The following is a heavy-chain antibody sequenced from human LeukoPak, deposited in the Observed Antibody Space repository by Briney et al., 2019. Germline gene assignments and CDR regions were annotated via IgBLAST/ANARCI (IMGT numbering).Heavy chain of an antibody. CDR1: GFSFSSYG. Sequence: GGSLRLSCAASGFSFSSYGMYWVRQAPGKGLEWVAFIRYDGSNKYYADSVKGRFTISRDNSKNTLYLQMNSLRAEDTAVYYCAREGSSWFQDAFDIWGQGTMVTVSS. D-gene: IGHD6-13*01. J-gene: IGHJ3*02. CDR3: AREGSSWFQDAFDI. V-gene: IGHV3-30*02. CDR2: IRYDGSNK.